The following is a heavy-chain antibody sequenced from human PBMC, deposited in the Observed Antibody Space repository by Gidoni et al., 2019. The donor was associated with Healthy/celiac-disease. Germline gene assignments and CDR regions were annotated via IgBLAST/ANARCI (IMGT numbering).Heavy chain of an antibody. CDR1: GGTFSSHA. J-gene: IGHJ2*01. Sequence: QVQLVQSGAEVKKPGSSVKVSCKASGGTFSSHAISWVRQAPGQGLEWMGGIIPIFGTANYAQKFQGRVTITADESTSTAYMELSSLRSEDTAVYYCARKGVATERPWYFDLWGRGTLVTVSS. CDR3: ARKGVATERPWYFDL. CDR2: IIPIFGTA. V-gene: IGHV1-69*01. D-gene: IGHD5-12*01.